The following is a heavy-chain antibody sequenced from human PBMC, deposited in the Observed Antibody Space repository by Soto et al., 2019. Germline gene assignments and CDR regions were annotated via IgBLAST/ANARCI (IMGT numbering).Heavy chain of an antibody. J-gene: IGHJ1*01. D-gene: IGHD3-3*01. Sequence: GGSLRLSCAASGFTFSSYAMSWVRQAPGKGLEWVSAISGSGGSTYYADSVKGRFTISRDNSKNTLYLQMNSLRAEDTAVYYCAKVGIFGVVILAGGYFQHWGQGTLVTVSS. CDR3: AKVGIFGVVILAGGYFQH. CDR1: GFTFSSYA. CDR2: ISGSGGST. V-gene: IGHV3-23*01.